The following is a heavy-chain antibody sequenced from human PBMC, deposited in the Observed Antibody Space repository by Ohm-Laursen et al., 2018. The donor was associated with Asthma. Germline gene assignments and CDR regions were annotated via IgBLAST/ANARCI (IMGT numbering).Heavy chain of an antibody. Sequence: SLRLSCAASGYTFSRYSIHWVRQAPGKGLEWVSYISSSSTIYYADSVKGRFTISRDNAKNSLYLQMNNLRAEDAAIYYCAREWGGMDVWGQGTTVTVSS. D-gene: IGHD3-16*01. CDR3: AREWGGMDV. CDR1: GYTFSRYS. V-gene: IGHV3-48*01. J-gene: IGHJ6*02. CDR2: ISSSSTI.